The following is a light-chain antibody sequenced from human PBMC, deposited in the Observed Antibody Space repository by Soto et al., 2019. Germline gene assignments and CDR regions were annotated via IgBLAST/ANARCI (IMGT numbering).Light chain of an antibody. V-gene: IGLV2-14*01. CDR1: SRDFGHNNY. CDR3: SSNTLSNTF. CDR2: DVI. Sequence: QSALTQPASVSGSPGQSITISCTGSSRDFGHNNYVSWYQQHPGKAPKLLIYDVIDRPSGVSSRFSGSKSGNTASLTISGLQAEDEADYYCSSNTLSNTFFGGGTKLTVL. J-gene: IGLJ2*01.